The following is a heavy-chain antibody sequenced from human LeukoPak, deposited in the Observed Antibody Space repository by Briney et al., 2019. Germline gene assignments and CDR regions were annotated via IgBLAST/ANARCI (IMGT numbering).Heavy chain of an antibody. D-gene: IGHD2-2*01. CDR1: GGTFSSYA. Sequence: SVKVSCKASGGTFSSYAISWVRQAPGQGLEWMGGIIPIFGTANYAQKFQGRVTITADESTSTAYMELSSLRSEDTAVYYCARESGGYCSSTSCYLFDYWGQGTLVTVSS. J-gene: IGHJ4*02. V-gene: IGHV1-69*13. CDR3: ARESGGYCSSTSCYLFDY. CDR2: IIPIFGTA.